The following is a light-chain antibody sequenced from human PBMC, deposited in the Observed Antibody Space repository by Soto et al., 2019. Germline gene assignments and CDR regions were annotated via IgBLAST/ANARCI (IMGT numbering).Light chain of an antibody. J-gene: IGLJ1*01. CDR2: EVN. CDR1: SSDVGDYNY. CDR3: SSYTSSSTYV. V-gene: IGLV2-14*01. Sequence: QAVVTQPASVSGSPGQSITISCTGTSSDVGDYNYVSWYQQHPGKAPKLMIYEVNYRPSGVSNRFSGSKSGNTASLTISGLQAEDEADYYCSSYTSSSTYVFGTGTKVTVL.